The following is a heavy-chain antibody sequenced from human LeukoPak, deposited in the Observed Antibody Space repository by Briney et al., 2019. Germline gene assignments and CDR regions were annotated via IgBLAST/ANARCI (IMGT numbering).Heavy chain of an antibody. Sequence: NPSETLSLTCTVSGGPISSSSYYWGWIRQPPGKGLEWIGSTYYSGSTYYNPSLKSRVTISVDTSKNQFSLKLSSVTAADTAVYYCARVEGDALGYWGQGTLVTVSS. D-gene: IGHD5-24*01. CDR1: GGPISSSSYY. CDR3: ARVEGDALGY. V-gene: IGHV4-39*07. J-gene: IGHJ4*02. CDR2: TYYSGST.